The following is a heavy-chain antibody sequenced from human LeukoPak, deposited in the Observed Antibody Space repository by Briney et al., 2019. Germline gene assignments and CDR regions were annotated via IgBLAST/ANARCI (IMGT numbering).Heavy chain of an antibody. J-gene: IGHJ4*02. V-gene: IGHV4-59*08. CDR2: IYYSGST. Sequence: SETLSLTCTVSGGSISSYYWSWIRQPPGKGLEWIGYIYYSGSTNYNPSLKSRVTISVDTSKNQFALNLSSVTAADTAVYYCARQGDSRGYSTLDYWGQGTLVTVSS. D-gene: IGHD3-22*01. CDR1: GGSISSYY. CDR3: ARQGDSRGYSTLDY.